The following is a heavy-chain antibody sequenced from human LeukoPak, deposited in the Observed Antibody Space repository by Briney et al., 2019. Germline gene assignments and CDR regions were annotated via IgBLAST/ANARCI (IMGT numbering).Heavy chain of an antibody. CDR1: GYTFTSYF. V-gene: IGHV1-46*01. CDR3: ARAVGPRGGNWFDP. D-gene: IGHD1-26*01. CDR2: VNPSSGST. Sequence: ASVKVSCKASGYTFTSYFMHWVRQAPGQGLEWMGVVNPSSGSTTYSQKFQGRVTMTRDTSTSTVYMELSSLRSEDTAVYYCARAVGPRGGNWFDPWGQGTLVSVSS. J-gene: IGHJ5*02.